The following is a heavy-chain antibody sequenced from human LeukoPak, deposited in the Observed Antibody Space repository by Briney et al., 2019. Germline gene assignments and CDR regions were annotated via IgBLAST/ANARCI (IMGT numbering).Heavy chain of an antibody. J-gene: IGHJ4*02. V-gene: IGHV3-74*01. D-gene: IGHD5-18*01. CDR3: ARLTYNYGTGSGFDF. Sequence: GGSLRLSCAASGFTFHFYWMHWVRQAPGKGLVWVSRINSDGTNTTYADSVKGRFTISRDNSKNTLYLQMNSLRAEDTAVYYCARLTYNYGTGSGFDFWGQGTLVTVSS. CDR2: INSDGTNT. CDR1: GFTFHFYW.